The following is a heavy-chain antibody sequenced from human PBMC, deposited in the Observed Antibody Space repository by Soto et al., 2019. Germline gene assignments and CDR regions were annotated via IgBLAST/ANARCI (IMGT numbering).Heavy chain of an antibody. V-gene: IGHV4-31*03. CDR1: GGSISGDGYC. CDR3: ARVWLRGLYNNHDAGFDP. D-gene: IGHD3-16*01. Sequence: SETLSLTCSVSGGSISGDGYCWSWIRQHPGKGLEWIGYICYGGSTYYNPSLKSRVTISLVTSNDRFSLNLSSVTAADTAVYYCARVWLRGLYNNHDAGFDPWGQGTLVTVPS. CDR2: ICYGGST. J-gene: IGHJ5*02.